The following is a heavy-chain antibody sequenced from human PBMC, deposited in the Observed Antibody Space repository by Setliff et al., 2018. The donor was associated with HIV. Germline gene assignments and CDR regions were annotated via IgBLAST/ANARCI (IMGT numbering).Heavy chain of an antibody. D-gene: IGHD2-21*02. J-gene: IGHJ2*01. V-gene: IGHV4-38-2*01. CDR3: ARHDGTYCGGDCYLLGYFDL. CDR1: AYSISSGYY. CDR2: IYHSGSI. Sequence: PSETLSLTCAVSAYSISSGYYWGWIRQPPGKGLEWIGSIYHSGSIYYNPSLKSRVTISVDTSKNQFSLKLSSVTAADTAVYYRARHDGTYCGGDCYLLGYFDLWGRGTLVTVSS.